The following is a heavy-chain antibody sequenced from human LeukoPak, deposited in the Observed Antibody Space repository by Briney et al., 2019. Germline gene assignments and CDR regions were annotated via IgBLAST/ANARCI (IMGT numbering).Heavy chain of an antibody. J-gene: IGHJ4*02. CDR3: AKVYIAVAGTDLIDY. Sequence: GGSLRLSCAASGFTFSSYAMSWVRQAPGKGLEWVSAISGSGGSTYYADSVKGGFTISRDNSKNTLYLQMNGLRAEDTAVYYCAKVYIAVAGTDLIDYWGQGTLVTVSS. CDR2: ISGSGGST. CDR1: GFTFSSYA. D-gene: IGHD6-19*01. V-gene: IGHV3-23*01.